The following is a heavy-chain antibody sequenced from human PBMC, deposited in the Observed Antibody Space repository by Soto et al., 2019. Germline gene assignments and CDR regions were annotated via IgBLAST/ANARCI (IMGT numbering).Heavy chain of an antibody. Sequence: QITLKESGPTLVKPTQTLTLTCTFSGFSLNTRGVGVGWIRQPPGKALEWLALLYWDDDKGYSPSLKSSLTITKDTSKNPMVLTVTNMDPVDTATYYCAHRPRGYSYYFDYWGQGTLVTVSS. CDR2: LYWDDDK. D-gene: IGHD5-18*01. J-gene: IGHJ4*02. V-gene: IGHV2-5*02. CDR3: AHRPRGYSYYFDY. CDR1: GFSLNTRGVG.